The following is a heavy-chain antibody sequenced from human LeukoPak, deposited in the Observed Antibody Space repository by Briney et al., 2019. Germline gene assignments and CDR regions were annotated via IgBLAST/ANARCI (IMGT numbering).Heavy chain of an antibody. CDR3: AKDGRGYSSAHSDY. V-gene: IGHV3-30*02. Sequence: PGGSLRLSCAASGFTFSSYGMHWVRQAPGKGLEWVAFIRYDGSNKYYADSVKGRFTISRDNSKNTLYLQMSSLRAEDTAVYYCAKDGRGYSSAHSDYWGQGTLVTVSS. J-gene: IGHJ4*02. D-gene: IGHD6-19*01. CDR2: IRYDGSNK. CDR1: GFTFSSYG.